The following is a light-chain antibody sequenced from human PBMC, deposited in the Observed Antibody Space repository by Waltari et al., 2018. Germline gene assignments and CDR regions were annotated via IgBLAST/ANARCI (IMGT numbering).Light chain of an antibody. J-gene: IGKJ3*01. Sequence: IVLTQSPGTLPLSPGETAILSCRASQSITNNYLAWYQQRPGQAPRLLISGASTRATGIPDRFSGSGSGTDFTLTISRLEPEDFAVYYCQHYGTSPPFTFGPGTKVDFK. CDR1: QSITNNY. CDR3: QHYGTSPPFT. V-gene: IGKV3-20*01. CDR2: GAS.